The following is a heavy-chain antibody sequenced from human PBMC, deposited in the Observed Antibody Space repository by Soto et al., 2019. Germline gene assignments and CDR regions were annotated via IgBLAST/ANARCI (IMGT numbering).Heavy chain of an antibody. V-gene: IGHV1-18*01. J-gene: IGHJ4*02. CDR2: ISAHNGNT. CDR3: ARGRYGDY. CDR1: GYIFASYG. Sequence: QAHLVQSGPEVKMPGASVKVSSKGTGYIFASYGIAWVRQAPGQGLEWMGWISAHNGNTEYAQKFQGRVTVTRDTSTSTAYLELRSLRSDDTALYYCARGRYGDYWGQGALVTVSS. D-gene: IGHD4-17*01.